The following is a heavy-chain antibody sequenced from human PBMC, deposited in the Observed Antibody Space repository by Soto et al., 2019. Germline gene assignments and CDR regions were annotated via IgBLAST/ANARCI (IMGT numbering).Heavy chain of an antibody. V-gene: IGHV4-59*01. CDR3: PRVSYDYYDRTDYYYGTFDR. D-gene: IGHD3-22*01. CDR1: GGSISSYY. J-gene: IGHJ4*02. CDR2: ISYSGST. Sequence: TSETRSLTCTVSGGSISSYYRSWIRQPPGKGLEWIGYISYSGSTDYNPSLKSRVTISVDTSKNQFSLKLSSVTAADTAVYYCPRVSYDYYDRTDYYYGTFDRWGQGTLVTVSS.